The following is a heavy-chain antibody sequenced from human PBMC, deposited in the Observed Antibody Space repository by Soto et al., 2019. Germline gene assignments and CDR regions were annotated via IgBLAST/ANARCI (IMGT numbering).Heavy chain of an antibody. J-gene: IGHJ6*02. Sequence: GWSLRLSCAASGFTFSSYAMSWVRQAPGKGLEWVSAISGSGGSTYYADSVKGRFTISRDNSKNTLYLQMNSLRAEDTAVYYCAKDSITMVRGVIRDYYYYYGMDVWGQGTTVTVSS. CDR3: AKDSITMVRGVIRDYYYYYGMDV. CDR1: GFTFSSYA. CDR2: ISGSGGST. D-gene: IGHD3-10*01. V-gene: IGHV3-23*01.